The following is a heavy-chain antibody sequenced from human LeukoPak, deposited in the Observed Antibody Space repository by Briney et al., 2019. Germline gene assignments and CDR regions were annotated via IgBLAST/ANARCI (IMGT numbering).Heavy chain of an antibody. J-gene: IGHJ3*02. CDR3: AKDQGGAFDI. CDR1: GFTVSSNY. Sequence: SGGSLRLSCAASGFTVSSNYMSWVRQAPGKGLEWVSVIYSGGSTYYADSVKGRFTISRDNSTNTLYLQMNSLRAEDTAVYYCAKDQGGAFDIWGQGTMVTVSS. D-gene: IGHD3-16*01. CDR2: IYSGGST. V-gene: IGHV3-53*01.